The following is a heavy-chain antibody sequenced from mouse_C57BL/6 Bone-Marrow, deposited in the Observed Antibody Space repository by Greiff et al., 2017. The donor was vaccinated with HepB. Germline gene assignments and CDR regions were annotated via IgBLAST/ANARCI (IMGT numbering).Heavy chain of an antibody. CDR3: ARNDGYSFDY. CDR1: GYAFSSSW. V-gene: IGHV1-82*01. D-gene: IGHD2-3*01. Sequence: QVQLQQSGPELVKPGASVKISCKASGYAFSSSWMNWVKQRPGKGLEWIGRIYPGDGDTNYNGKFKGKATLTADKSSSTAYMQLSSLTAEDSAVYFCARNDGYSFDYWGKGTTLTVSS. J-gene: IGHJ2*01. CDR2: IYPGDGDT.